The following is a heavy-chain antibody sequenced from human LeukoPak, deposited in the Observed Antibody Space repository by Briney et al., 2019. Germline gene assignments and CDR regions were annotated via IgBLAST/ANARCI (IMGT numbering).Heavy chain of an antibody. J-gene: IGHJ4*02. CDR2: IYPSGST. D-gene: IGHD5-18*01. Sequence: PSETLSLTCTVSGGSISTYCWSWIRQPAGKGLEWIGRIYPSGSTFYNPSLKSRVTISIDKSKNQFFLNLTPVTAADTALYYCARDRSGYSEYYFDYWGQGSLVTVSS. V-gene: IGHV4-4*07. CDR1: GGSISTYC. CDR3: ARDRSGYSEYYFDY.